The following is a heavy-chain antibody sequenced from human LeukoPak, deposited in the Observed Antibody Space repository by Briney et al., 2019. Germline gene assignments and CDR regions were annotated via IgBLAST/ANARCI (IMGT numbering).Heavy chain of an antibody. CDR2: ISGSGGST. V-gene: IGHV3-23*01. D-gene: IGHD5-18*01. CDR1: GFTFSSYA. Sequence: GSLRLSCVASGFTFSSYAMSWVRQAPGKGLEWVSAISGSGGSTYYADSVKGRFTISRDNSKNTLYLQMNSLRAEDTAVYYCAKDRDTAMVTGGLLDIWGQGTMVTVSS. CDR3: AKDRDTAMVTGGLLDI. J-gene: IGHJ3*02.